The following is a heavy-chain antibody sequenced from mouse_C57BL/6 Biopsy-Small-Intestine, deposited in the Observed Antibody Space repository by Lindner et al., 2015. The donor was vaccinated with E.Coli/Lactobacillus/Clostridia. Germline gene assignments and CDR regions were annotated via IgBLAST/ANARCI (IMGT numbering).Heavy chain of an antibody. CDR2: ISAHNGNT. CDR3: ARQYYSSTLIMDV. D-gene: IGHD2-12*01. Sequence: SVKVSCKVSGYSFVNYDVSWVRQTPGQGLEWMGWISAHNGNTNYAQKLQGRVTMTTDTSTSTAYMELRTLISDDTAVYFCARQYYSSTLIMDVWGQGTTVTVSS. V-gene: IGHV1-84*02. J-gene: IGHJ1*01. CDR1: GYSFVNYD.